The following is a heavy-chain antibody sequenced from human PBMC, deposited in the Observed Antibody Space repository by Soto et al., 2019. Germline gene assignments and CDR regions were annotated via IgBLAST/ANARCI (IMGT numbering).Heavy chain of an antibody. CDR2: ISAYNGNT. CDR3: ASHTTFGVVTNDAFDI. D-gene: IGHD3-3*01. J-gene: IGHJ3*02. V-gene: IGHV1-18*01. CDR1: GYTFTSYG. Sequence: QVQLVQSGAEVKKPGASVKVSCKASGYTFTSYGISWVRQAPGQGLEWMGWISAYNGNTNYAQKLQGRVTMTTDTSTSTAYMELRSLRSDDTAVYYCASHTTFGVVTNDAFDIWGQGTMVTVSS.